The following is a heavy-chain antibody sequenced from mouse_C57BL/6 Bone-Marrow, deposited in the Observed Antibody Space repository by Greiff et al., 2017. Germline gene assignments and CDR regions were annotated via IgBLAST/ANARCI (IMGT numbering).Heavy chain of an antibody. CDR1: GYAFTNYL. Sequence: VQLQQSGAELVRPGPSVKVSCKASGYAFTNYLIEWVKQRPGQGLEWIGVINTGSGGTNYNEKFKGKGTLTAYKSSSTFYMQLSSMTSDDSAVYFCARGVLRGDYWGQGTSVTVSS. J-gene: IGHJ4*01. D-gene: IGHD1-1*01. V-gene: IGHV1-54*01. CDR3: ARGVLRGDY. CDR2: INTGSGGT.